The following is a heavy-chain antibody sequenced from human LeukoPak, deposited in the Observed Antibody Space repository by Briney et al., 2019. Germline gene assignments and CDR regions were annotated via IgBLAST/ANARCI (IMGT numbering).Heavy chain of an antibody. D-gene: IGHD3-3*01. CDR3: ARATFWSGYYTGYYFDY. CDR1: DGSISSGAYY. CDR2: IYTSGST. Sequence: PSETLSLTCTVSDGSISSGAYYWSWIRQPAGKGLEWIGRIYTSGSTNYNPSLKSRVTMSVDTSKNQFSLKLSSVTAADTAVYYCARATFWSGYYTGYYFDYWGQGTLVTVSS. V-gene: IGHV4-61*02. J-gene: IGHJ4*02.